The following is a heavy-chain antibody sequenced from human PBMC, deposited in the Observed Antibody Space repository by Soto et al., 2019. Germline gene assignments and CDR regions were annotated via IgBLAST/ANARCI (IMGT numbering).Heavy chain of an antibody. Sequence: GASVKVSCKASGYTFTGYYMHWVRQAPGQGLEWMGWINPNSGGTNYAQKFQGWVTMTRDTSISTAYMELSRLRSDDTAVYYCARAGFDSSGYYNDYWGQGTLVTVSS. V-gene: IGHV1-2*04. J-gene: IGHJ4*02. CDR3: ARAGFDSSGYYNDY. CDR2: INPNSGGT. CDR1: GYTFTGYY. D-gene: IGHD3-22*01.